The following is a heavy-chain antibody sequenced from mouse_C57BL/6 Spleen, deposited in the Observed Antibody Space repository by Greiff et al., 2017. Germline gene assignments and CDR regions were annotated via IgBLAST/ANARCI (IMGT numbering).Heavy chain of an antibody. CDR1: GYTFTSYW. CDR2: IDPSDSET. Sequence: VQLQQPGAELVRPGSSVKLSCKASGYTFTSYWMHWVKQRPIQGLEWIGNIDPSDSETHYNQKFKDKATLTVDKSSSTAYMQLSSLTSEDSAVYYCARSDTTVVAPYYAMDYWGQGTSVTVSS. CDR3: ARSDTTVVAPYYAMDY. J-gene: IGHJ4*01. D-gene: IGHD1-1*01. V-gene: IGHV1-52*01.